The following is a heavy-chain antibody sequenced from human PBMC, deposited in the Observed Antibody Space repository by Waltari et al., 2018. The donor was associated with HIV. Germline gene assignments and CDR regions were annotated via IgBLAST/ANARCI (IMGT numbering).Heavy chain of an antibody. Sequence: QVHLQRWGAGLFKSSETLCLSCAVYAGALSGYYWAWLRQPPGKGLVLIGEVHHGGSTNYSPSLKTQVTMSLDTSKNKGYLKMGLVAAADTGGYFGARYSGRLTKDWFDPWGQGTLVSVSS. J-gene: IGHJ5*02. CDR1: AGALSGYY. CDR2: VHHGGST. CDR3: ARYSGRLTKDWFDP. V-gene: IGHV4-34*02. D-gene: IGHD1-26*01.